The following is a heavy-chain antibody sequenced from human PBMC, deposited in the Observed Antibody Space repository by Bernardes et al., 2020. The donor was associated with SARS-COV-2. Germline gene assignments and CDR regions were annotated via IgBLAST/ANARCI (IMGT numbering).Heavy chain of an antibody. CDR3: ARGALYCSGGSCYPRAYYYYGMDV. V-gene: IGHV3-33*01. CDR2: IWYDGSNK. D-gene: IGHD2-15*01. J-gene: IGHJ6*02. Sequence: GGSLRLSCAASGFTFSSSGMHWVRQAPGKGLEWVAVIWYDGSNKYYADSVKGRFTISRDNSKNTLYLQMNSLRAEDTAVYYCARGALYCSGGSCYPRAYYYYGMDVWGQGTTVTGS. CDR1: GFTFSSSG.